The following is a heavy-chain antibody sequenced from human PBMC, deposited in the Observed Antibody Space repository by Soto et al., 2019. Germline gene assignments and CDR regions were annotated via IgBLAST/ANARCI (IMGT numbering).Heavy chain of an antibody. J-gene: IGHJ6*02. D-gene: IGHD3-3*01. CDR2: ISGSGGNT. CDR3: AKESVMSPSYGMDV. V-gene: IGHV3-23*01. CDR1: GFTFSSYA. Sequence: PGGSLRLSCAASGFTFSSYAMSWVRQAPGKGLEWVSAISGSGGNTYYADSVKGRFTISRDNSKNTLYLQMNSLRAEDTAVYYCAKESVMSPSYGMDVWGQGTTDTVSS.